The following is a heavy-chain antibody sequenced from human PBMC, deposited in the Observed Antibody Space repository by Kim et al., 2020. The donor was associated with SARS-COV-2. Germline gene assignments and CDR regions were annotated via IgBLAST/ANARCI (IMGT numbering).Heavy chain of an antibody. Sequence: ISYADSVKGRFSISRDNAKNSLYLQMNSLRADDTAVYYCGPGEVKWFDPWGQGNLVTVSS. J-gene: IGHJ5*02. CDR2: I. V-gene: IGHV3-11*01. CDR3: GPGEVKWFDP. D-gene: IGHD4-4*01.